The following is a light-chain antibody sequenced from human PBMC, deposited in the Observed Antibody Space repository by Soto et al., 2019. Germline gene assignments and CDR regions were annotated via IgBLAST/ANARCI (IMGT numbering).Light chain of an antibody. V-gene: IGLV1-44*01. CDR2: SNN. CDR1: SYNIGSNT. J-gene: IGLJ2*01. Sequence: QSVLTQTPSASGTPGQRVTISCSGSSYNIGSNTVNWYQQLPGTAPKLLIYSNNQRPSGVPDRLSGSKSGTSASLAISGLQSEDEADYYCAAWDDSLNNVVFGGGTKLTVL. CDR3: AAWDDSLNNVV.